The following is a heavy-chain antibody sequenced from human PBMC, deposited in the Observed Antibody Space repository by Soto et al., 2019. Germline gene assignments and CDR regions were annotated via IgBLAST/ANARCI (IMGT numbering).Heavy chain of an antibody. Sequence: EVQLVESGGGLVKPGGSLRLSCAASGFTFSSYSMNWVRQAPGKGLEWVSSISSSSSYIYYADSVKGRFTISRDNAKNSLYLQMNSLRAEDTAVYYCASLKYSSSWYLGEDDAFDIWGQGTMVTVSS. CDR3: ASLKYSSSWYLGEDDAFDI. CDR2: ISSSSSYI. V-gene: IGHV3-21*01. J-gene: IGHJ3*02. CDR1: GFTFSSYS. D-gene: IGHD6-13*01.